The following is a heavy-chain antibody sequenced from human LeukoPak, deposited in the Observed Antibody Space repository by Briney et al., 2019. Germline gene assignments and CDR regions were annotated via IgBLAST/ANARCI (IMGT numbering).Heavy chain of an antibody. CDR1: GFTFSSYW. Sequence: QPGGSLRLSCAASGFTFSSYWMHWVRQAPGKGLVWVSRINTDGSSTSYADSVKGRFTISRDNAKNTLYLQMNSLRAEDTAVYYCARSAAGEGFLEWLLLDWGQGTLVTVSS. D-gene: IGHD3-3*01. CDR2: INTDGSST. J-gene: IGHJ4*02. V-gene: IGHV3-74*01. CDR3: ARSAAGEGFLEWLLLD.